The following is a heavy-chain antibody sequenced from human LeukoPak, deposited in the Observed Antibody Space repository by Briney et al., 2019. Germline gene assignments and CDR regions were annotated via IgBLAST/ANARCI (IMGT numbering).Heavy chain of an antibody. CDR1: GGSISSGDCY. D-gene: IGHD3-10*01. J-gene: IGHJ5*01. V-gene: IGHV4-30-4*08. Sequence: TLSLTCTVSGGSISSGDCYWSWIRQPPGKGLEWIGYIYYSGSTYYNPSLKSRVTISVDTSKNQFSLKLSSVTAADTAVYYCARAGEVYNWFDSWGQGTLVTVSS. CDR2: IYYSGST. CDR3: ARAGEVYNWFDS.